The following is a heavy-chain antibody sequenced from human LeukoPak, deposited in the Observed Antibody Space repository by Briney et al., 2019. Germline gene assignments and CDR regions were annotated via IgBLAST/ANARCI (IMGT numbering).Heavy chain of an antibody. V-gene: IGHV4-59*01. CDR3: ARWVSSRVRSFSSSYYYYMDV. CDR1: GGSISSYY. D-gene: IGHD6-6*01. J-gene: IGHJ6*03. Sequence: HSETLSLTCTVSGGSISSYYWSWIRQPPGKGLEWIGYIYYSGSTNHNPSLKSRVTISVDTSKNQFSLKLSSVTAADAAVYYCARWVSSRVRSFSSSYYYYMDVWGKGTTVTVSS. CDR2: IYYSGST.